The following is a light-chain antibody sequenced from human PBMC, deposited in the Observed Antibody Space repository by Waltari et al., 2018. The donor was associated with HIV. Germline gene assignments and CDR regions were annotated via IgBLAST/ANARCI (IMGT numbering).Light chain of an antibody. CDR2: ATS. Sequence: DIQMTQSPSSLSASVGDSVTVTCRASQTIKSFLNWYQQKPGKAPNLLIYATSTLHGGVPSRFTGSVSGTAFTLTISSLRPEDFATYYCQQSYNTPYTFGQGTKLEIK. CDR1: QTIKSF. V-gene: IGKV1-39*01. J-gene: IGKJ2*01. CDR3: QQSYNTPYT.